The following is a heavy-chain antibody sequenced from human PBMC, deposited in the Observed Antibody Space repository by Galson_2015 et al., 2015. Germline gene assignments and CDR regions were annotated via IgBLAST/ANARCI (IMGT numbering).Heavy chain of an antibody. D-gene: IGHD3-10*01. J-gene: IGHJ6*02. CDR2: ISYDGSNK. CDR3: ARARFGEVISGRGTTYYGMDV. V-gene: IGHV3-30-3*01. Sequence: SLRLSCAASGFTFSSNGVHWVRQAPGKGLEWVAVISYDGSNKYYADSVKGRFTISRDNSKNTLYLQMNSLRAEDTAVYYCARARFGEVISGRGTTYYGMDVWGQGTTVTVSS. CDR1: GFTFSSNG.